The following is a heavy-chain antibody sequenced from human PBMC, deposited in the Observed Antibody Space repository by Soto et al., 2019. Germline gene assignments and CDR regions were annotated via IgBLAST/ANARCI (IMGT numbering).Heavy chain of an antibody. CDR3: ATASGSWYELGAFDI. J-gene: IGHJ3*02. D-gene: IGHD6-13*01. Sequence: ASVKVSCKVSGYTLTELSMHWVRQAPGKGLEWMGGFDPEDGETIYAQKFQGRVTMTEDTSTDTAYMELSSLRSEDTAVYYCATASGSWYELGAFDIWGQGTMVTVSS. CDR1: GYTLTELS. V-gene: IGHV1-24*01. CDR2: FDPEDGET.